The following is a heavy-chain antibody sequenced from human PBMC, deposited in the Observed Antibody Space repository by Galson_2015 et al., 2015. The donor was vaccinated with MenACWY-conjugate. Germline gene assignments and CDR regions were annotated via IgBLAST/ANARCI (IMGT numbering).Heavy chain of an antibody. D-gene: IGHD6-13*01. J-gene: IGHJ3*02. CDR3: VRDVFRSSSSWYDPDAFDN. Sequence: SLRLSCAASGFTFSAYWMNWVRQAPGKGLEWVANIKQDGGEKDYVDSVKGRFTISRDNAKNSLHLQMNSLRAEDTAVYDCVRDVFRSSSSWYDPDAFDNWGQGTMVTVSS. V-gene: IGHV3-7*01. CDR1: GFTFSAYW. CDR2: IKQDGGEK.